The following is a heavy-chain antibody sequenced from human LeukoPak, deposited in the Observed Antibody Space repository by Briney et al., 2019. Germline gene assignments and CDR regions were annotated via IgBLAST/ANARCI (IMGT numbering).Heavy chain of an antibody. D-gene: IGHD3-10*01. CDR3: ARVGGITLALAPSPFPDYNYYYMDV. CDR1: GFTFSSYS. V-gene: IGHV3-21*01. J-gene: IGHJ6*03. Sequence: PGGSLTLSCAASGFTFSSYSMNWVRQAPGKGLEWVSSISSSSSYIYYTDSVKGRFTISRDNAKKSLYLQMNSLRAEDTAVYYCARVGGITLALAPSPFPDYNYYYMDVWGKGTTVTVSS. CDR2: ISSSSSYI.